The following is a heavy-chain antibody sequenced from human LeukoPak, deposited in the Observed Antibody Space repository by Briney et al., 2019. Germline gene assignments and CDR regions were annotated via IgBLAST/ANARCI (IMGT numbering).Heavy chain of an antibody. CDR1: GFTFSSYS. Sequence: GGSPRLSCAASGFTFSSYSMNWVRQAPGKGLEWVSSISSSSSYIYYADSVKGRFTISRDNAKNSLYLQMNSLRAEDTAVYYCARGGITMVRGVHYYGMDVWGQGTTVTVSS. CDR2: ISSSSSYI. CDR3: ARGGITMVRGVHYYGMDV. D-gene: IGHD3-10*01. J-gene: IGHJ6*02. V-gene: IGHV3-21*03.